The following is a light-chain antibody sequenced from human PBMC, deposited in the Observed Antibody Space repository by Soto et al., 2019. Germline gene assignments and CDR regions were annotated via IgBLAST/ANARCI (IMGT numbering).Light chain of an antibody. CDR2: NAS. V-gene: IGKV1-5*03. Sequence: DIQMTQSPSTLSASVGDTFTVTCRASQSVSGWLAWYQQKPGKAPKLLIYNASTLKSGVPSRFSGSGSGTEFTLTISSLQPDDFATYYCQQSYSTPITFGQGTRLEIK. CDR1: QSVSGW. CDR3: QQSYSTPIT. J-gene: IGKJ5*01.